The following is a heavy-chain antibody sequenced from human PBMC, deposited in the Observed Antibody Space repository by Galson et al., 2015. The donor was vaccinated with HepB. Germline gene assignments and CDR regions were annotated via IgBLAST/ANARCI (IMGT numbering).Heavy chain of an antibody. CDR1: GFTFSSYA. CDR3: TRDSITMVRGVITNTDY. V-gene: IGHV3-30*04. D-gene: IGHD3-10*01. Sequence: SLRLSCAASGFTFSSYAMHWVRQAPGRGLEWVAVISYDGSNKYYADSVKGRFTISRDNSKNTLYLQMNSLRAEDTAVYYCTRDSITMVRGVITNTDYWGQGTLVTVSS. CDR2: ISYDGSNK. J-gene: IGHJ4*02.